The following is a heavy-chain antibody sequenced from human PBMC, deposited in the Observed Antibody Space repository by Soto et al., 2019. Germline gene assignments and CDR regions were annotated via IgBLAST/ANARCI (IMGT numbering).Heavy chain of an antibody. D-gene: IGHD6-13*01. CDR3: ARSRAYSSSWYAFDY. CDR2: IYYSGST. V-gene: IGHV4-59*01. Sequence: SETLSLTCTVSGGSISSYYWSWIRQPPGKGLEWIGYIYYSGSTNYNPSLKSRVTISVDTSKNQFSLKLSSVTAADTAVYYCARSRAYSSSWYAFDYWGQGTLVTVSS. CDR1: GGSISSYY. J-gene: IGHJ4*02.